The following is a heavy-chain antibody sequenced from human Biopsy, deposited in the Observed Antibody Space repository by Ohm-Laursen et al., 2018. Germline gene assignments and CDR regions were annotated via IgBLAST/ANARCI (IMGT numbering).Heavy chain of an antibody. D-gene: IGHD6-19*01. J-gene: IGHJ4*02. CDR2: ISPKSGDT. V-gene: IGHV1-2*02. CDR1: GYTFTSYD. Sequence: ASVKVSCKASGYTFTSYDINWVRQATGQGLEWMGWISPKSGDTNYAHKFQGNITMTRDTSMSTAYMEMSRLRCDDTAVYYCALQSVAQMKNFDYWGQGTRVTVSS. CDR3: ALQSVAQMKNFDY.